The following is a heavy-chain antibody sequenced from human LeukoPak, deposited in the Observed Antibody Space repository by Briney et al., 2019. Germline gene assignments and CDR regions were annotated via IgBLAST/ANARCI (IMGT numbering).Heavy chain of an antibody. CDR1: GYTFTSHG. CDR2: ISAYNGDT. V-gene: IGHV1-18*01. Sequence: ASVKVSCKASGYTFTSHGISWVRQAPGQGLEWMGWISAYNGDTKYAQKTQGRVTMTTDASTTTAYMELRSLRSDDTAVYYCARDPSNTSGYYDYLDYWGQGSLVTVSS. D-gene: IGHD3-3*01. CDR3: ARDPSNTSGYYDYLDY. J-gene: IGHJ4*02.